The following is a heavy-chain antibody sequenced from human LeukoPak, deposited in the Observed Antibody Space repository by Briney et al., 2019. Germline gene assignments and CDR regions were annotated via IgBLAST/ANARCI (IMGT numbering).Heavy chain of an antibody. D-gene: IGHD2-15*01. J-gene: IGHJ3*01. CDR2: IYPGDSDT. Sequence: GESLKISCKGSGYSFTSYWIGWVRQMPGKGLEWMGIIYPGDSDTRYSPSFQGQVTISADKSISTAYLQWSSLKASGTAMYYCARPRVGSTDAFDLWGQGTMVTVSS. CDR3: ARPRVGSTDAFDL. V-gene: IGHV5-51*01. CDR1: GYSFTSYW.